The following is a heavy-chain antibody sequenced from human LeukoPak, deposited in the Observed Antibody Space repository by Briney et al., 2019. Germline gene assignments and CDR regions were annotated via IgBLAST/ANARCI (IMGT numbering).Heavy chain of an antibody. D-gene: IGHD1-26*01. J-gene: IGHJ5*02. CDR3: ARDNSVGDTAWWFDP. CDR1: GYTFTGYY. V-gene: IGHV1-46*01. CDR2: INPSGSST. Sequence: GASVKVSCKASGYTFTGYYMHWVRQAPGQGLEWMGLINPSGSSTSYAQKFQGRLSLIRDMSTSTDYMELSSLRSEDTAVYYCARDNSVGDTAWWFDPWGQGTLVTVSS.